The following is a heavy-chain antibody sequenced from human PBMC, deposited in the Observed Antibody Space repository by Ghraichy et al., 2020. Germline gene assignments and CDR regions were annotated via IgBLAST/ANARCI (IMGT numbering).Heavy chain of an antibody. D-gene: IGHD3-22*01. Sequence: SETLSLTCTVSGGSISSYYWSWIRQPPGKGLEWIGYIYTSGSTNYNPSLKSRVTISVDTSKNQFSLKLSSVTAADTAVYYCARHLKVRSVVVTDYGMDVWGQGTTVTVSS. CDR3: ARHLKVRSVVVTDYGMDV. J-gene: IGHJ6*02. V-gene: IGHV4-4*09. CDR2: IYTSGST. CDR1: GGSISSYY.